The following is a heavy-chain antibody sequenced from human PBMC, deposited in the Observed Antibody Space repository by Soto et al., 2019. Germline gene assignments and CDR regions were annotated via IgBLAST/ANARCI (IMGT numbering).Heavy chain of an antibody. J-gene: IGHJ2*01. Sequence: EVQLVESGGGLVQPGGSLRLSCAASGFTFSSSGMSWVRQTPGKGLEWVANIREDGSEKHFVDSVKGRVTISRDNAKNSLDLQMDSLRVEDTAMYFCARVRRAIAVLSGAQWGWSFDLWGRGTLVTVSS. CDR2: IREDGSEK. D-gene: IGHD2-21*01. CDR1: GFTFSSSG. V-gene: IGHV3-7*05. CDR3: ARVRRAIAVLSGAQWGWSFDL.